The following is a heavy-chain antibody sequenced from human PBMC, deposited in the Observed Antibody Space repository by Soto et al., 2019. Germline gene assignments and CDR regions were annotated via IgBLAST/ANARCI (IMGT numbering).Heavy chain of an antibody. Sequence: ASVKVSCKASGYTFTSYGISWVRQAPGQGLEWMGWISAYNGNTNYAQKLQGRVTMTTDTSTSTAYMELRSLRSDDTAVYYCARDWRGTVSSNYYYGMDVWGQGTTVPVSS. CDR1: GYTFTSYG. CDR3: ARDWRGTVSSNYYYGMDV. V-gene: IGHV1-18*01. CDR2: ISAYNGNT. D-gene: IGHD1-1*01. J-gene: IGHJ6*02.